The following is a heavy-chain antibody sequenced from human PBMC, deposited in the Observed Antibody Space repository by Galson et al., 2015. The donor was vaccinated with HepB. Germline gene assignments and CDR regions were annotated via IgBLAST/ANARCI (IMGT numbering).Heavy chain of an antibody. J-gene: IGHJ1*01. CDR3: AKDAARLGYCSSTSCYGARGYFQH. D-gene: IGHD2-2*01. CDR2: ISYDGSNK. V-gene: IGHV3-30*18. CDR1: GFTFSSYG. Sequence: SLRLSCAASGFTFSSYGMHWVRQAPGKGLEWVAVISYDGSNKYYADSVKGRFTISRDNSKNTLYLQMNSLRAEDTAVYYCAKDAARLGYCSSTSCYGARGYFQHWGQGTLVTVSS.